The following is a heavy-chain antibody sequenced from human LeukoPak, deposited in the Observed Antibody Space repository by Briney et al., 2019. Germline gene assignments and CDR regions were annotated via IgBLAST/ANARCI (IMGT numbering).Heavy chain of an antibody. CDR2: IYYSGST. J-gene: IGHJ6*03. CDR1: GGSISSGGYS. CDR3: ARDSWGDYYSYYYYMDV. D-gene: IGHD3-16*01. Sequence: SETLSLTCAVSGGSISSGGYSWSWIRQPPGKGLEWIGYIYYSGSTYYNPSLKSRVTISVDTSKNQFSLKLSAVTAADTAVYYCARDSWGDYYSYYYYMDVWGKGTTVTVSS. V-gene: IGHV4-30-4*07.